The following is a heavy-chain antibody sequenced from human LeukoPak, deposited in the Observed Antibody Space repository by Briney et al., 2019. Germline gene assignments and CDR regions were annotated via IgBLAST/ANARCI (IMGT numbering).Heavy chain of an antibody. CDR2: IYTSGST. CDR1: GGSISSYY. J-gene: IGHJ2*01. V-gene: IGHV4-4*07. Sequence: SETLSLTCTVSGGSISSYYWSWIRQPAGKGLEWTGRIYTSGSTNYNPSLKSRVTVSVDTSKNQFSLKLSSVTAADTAVYYCARDLYYYGSGSYYPTDWYFDLWGRGTLVTVSS. CDR3: ARDLYYYGSGSYYPTDWYFDL. D-gene: IGHD3-10*01.